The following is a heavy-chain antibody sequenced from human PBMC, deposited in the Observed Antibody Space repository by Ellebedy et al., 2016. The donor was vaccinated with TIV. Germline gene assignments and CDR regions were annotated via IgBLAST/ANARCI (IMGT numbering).Heavy chain of an antibody. Sequence: GSLRLSXTVSGGSISSSSYYWGWIRQPPGKGLEWIGSIYYSGSTYYNPSLKSRVTISVDTSKNQFSLKLSSVTAADTAVYYCARPERPGWYNAFDIWGQGTMVTVSS. V-gene: IGHV4-39*07. D-gene: IGHD6-19*01. CDR3: ARPERPGWYNAFDI. CDR1: GGSISSSSYY. CDR2: IYYSGST. J-gene: IGHJ3*02.